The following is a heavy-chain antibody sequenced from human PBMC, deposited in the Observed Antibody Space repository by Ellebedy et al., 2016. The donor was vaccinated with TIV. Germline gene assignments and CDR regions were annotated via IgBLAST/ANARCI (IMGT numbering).Heavy chain of an antibody. D-gene: IGHD6-19*01. CDR1: GYTFTDYP. Sequence: AASVKVSCKASGYTFTDYPIDWVRQAPGQRLEWMGCINTAEGNTKYSQSFQGRVSITRDTSATTAFLELSSLESEDTAVYYCGRDVPWLVSEGEAIDFWGQGTLVTVSS. J-gene: IGHJ4*02. CDR3: GRDVPWLVSEGEAIDF. V-gene: IGHV1-3*04. CDR2: INTAEGNT.